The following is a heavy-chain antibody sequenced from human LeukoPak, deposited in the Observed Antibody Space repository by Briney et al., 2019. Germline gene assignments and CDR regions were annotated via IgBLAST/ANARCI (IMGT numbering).Heavy chain of an antibody. CDR3: ARDRSVMVAATSPDY. CDR1: GFTFSDYY. D-gene: IGHD2-15*01. V-gene: IGHV3-11*01. CDR2: ISSSGGTI. Sequence: PGGSLRLSCAASGFTFSDYYMSWIRQAPGKGLEWVSYISSSGGTIYYADSVKGRFTISRDNAKNSLYLQINSLRAEDTALYYCARDRSVMVAATSPDYWGQGTLVTVSS. J-gene: IGHJ4*02.